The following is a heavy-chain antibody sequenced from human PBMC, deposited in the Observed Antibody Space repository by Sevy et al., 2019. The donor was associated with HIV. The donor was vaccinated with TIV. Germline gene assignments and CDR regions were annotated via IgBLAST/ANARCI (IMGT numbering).Heavy chain of an antibody. Sequence: GGSLRLSCAASGFTFSSYDMHWVRQATGKGLEWVSAIGTVGDTFYSDSVKGRFTISRENAKNSFYLQMNSLRAGDTAVDYCARGGSDAFDIWGQGTMVTVSS. J-gene: IGHJ3*02. CDR3: ARGGSDAFDI. V-gene: IGHV3-13*01. CDR2: IGTVGDT. D-gene: IGHD1-1*01. CDR1: GFTFSSYD.